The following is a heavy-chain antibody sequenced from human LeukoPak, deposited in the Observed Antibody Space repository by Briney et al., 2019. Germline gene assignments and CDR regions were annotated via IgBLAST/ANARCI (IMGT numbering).Heavy chain of an antibody. CDR3: ARGIVVLSGAAPFDF. Sequence: SETLSLTCAVYGVSFSGYYWSWIRQPPGKGLEWIGEINHSGSTNYNPSLKSRVTISVDTSKNQFSMSLSSVTAADTAFYYCARGIVVLSGAAPFDFWGQGALVTVSS. V-gene: IGHV4-34*01. CDR2: INHSGST. D-gene: IGHD4/OR15-4a*01. J-gene: IGHJ4*02. CDR1: GVSFSGYY.